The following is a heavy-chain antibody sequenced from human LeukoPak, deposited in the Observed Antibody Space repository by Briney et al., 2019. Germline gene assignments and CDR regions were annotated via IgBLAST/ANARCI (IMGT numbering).Heavy chain of an antibody. D-gene: IGHD1-26*01. J-gene: IGHJ4*02. CDR3: ARSGSYFGFGGSNFDY. V-gene: IGHV1-69*01. CDR2: IIPIFGTA. Sequence: SVKVSCKASGGTFISYAISWVRQAPGQGLEWMGGIIPIFGTANYAQKFQGRVTITADESTSTAYMELSSLRPEDTAVYYCARSGSYFGFGGSNFDYWGQGTLVTVSS. CDR1: GGTFISYA.